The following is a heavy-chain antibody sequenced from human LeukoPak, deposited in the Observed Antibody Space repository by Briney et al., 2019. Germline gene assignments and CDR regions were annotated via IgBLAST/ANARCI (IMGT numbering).Heavy chain of an antibody. CDR1: GFTFSNYW. CDR3: ARRECSGGTCYSAY. Sequence: GGSLRLSCAASGFTFSNYWMHWVRQAPGKGLVGVSRINSDGGSTSYADSVKGRFTISRDNAKNTLYLQMSSLRAENTAVYYCARRECSGGTCYSAYWGHGTPVTVSS. V-gene: IGHV3-74*01. J-gene: IGHJ4*01. CDR2: INSDGGST. D-gene: IGHD2-15*01.